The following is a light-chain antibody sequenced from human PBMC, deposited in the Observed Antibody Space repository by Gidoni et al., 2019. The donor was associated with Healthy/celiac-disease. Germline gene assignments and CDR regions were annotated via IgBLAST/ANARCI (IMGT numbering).Light chain of an antibody. CDR1: SSDVGGYNY. CDR3: SSYTSSSTLVV. Sequence: QSSLTQPASVSGSPGQSITISCTGTSSDVGGYNYVSLYQQHPGKAPKLMIYDVSNRPSGVSNRFSGSKSGSTASLTISGLQAEDEADYYCSSYTSSSTLVVFGGGTKLTVL. CDR2: DVS. J-gene: IGLJ2*01. V-gene: IGLV2-14*01.